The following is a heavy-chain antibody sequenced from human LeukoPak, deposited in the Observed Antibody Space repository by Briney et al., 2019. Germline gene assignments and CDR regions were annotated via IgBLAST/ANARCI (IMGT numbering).Heavy chain of an antibody. CDR2: INPSGGST. CDR3: ASSDSSSWYSSYYYYYMDV. D-gene: IGHD6-13*01. Sequence: ASVKVSCKASGYTFTSYYMHWVRQATGQGLEWMGIINPSGGSTSYAQKFQGRVTMTRDMSTSTVYMELSSLRSEDTAVYYCASSDSSSWYSSYYYYYMDVWGKGTTVTVSS. J-gene: IGHJ6*03. V-gene: IGHV1-46*01. CDR1: GYTFTSYY.